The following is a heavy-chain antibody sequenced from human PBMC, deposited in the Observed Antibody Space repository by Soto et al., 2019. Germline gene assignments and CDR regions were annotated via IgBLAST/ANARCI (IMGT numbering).Heavy chain of an antibody. CDR3: AKDQWQQLPYFDY. V-gene: IGHV3-23*01. CDR2: ISGSGGST. Sequence: PGGSLRLSCAASGFTFSSYAMSRVRQAPGKGLEWVSAISGSGGSTYYADSVKGRFTISRDNSKNTPYLQMNSLRAEDTAVYYCAKDQWQQLPYFDYWGQGTLVTVSS. CDR1: GFTFSSYA. D-gene: IGHD6-13*01. J-gene: IGHJ4*02.